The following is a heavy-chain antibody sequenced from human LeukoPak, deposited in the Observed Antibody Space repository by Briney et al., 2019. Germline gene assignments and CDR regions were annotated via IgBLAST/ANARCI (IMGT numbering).Heavy chain of an antibody. D-gene: IGHD7-27*01. J-gene: IGHJ4*02. CDR1: RFTFRSYA. CDR3: AKVWGLLDY. Sequence: GGSLRLSSAASRFTFRSYAMSWVRQAPGKGLEWVSAISGSGGSTYYADSVKGRFTISRDNSKNTLYLQMNSLRAEDTAVYYCAKVWGLLDYWGQGTLVTVSS. CDR2: ISGSGGST. V-gene: IGHV3-23*01.